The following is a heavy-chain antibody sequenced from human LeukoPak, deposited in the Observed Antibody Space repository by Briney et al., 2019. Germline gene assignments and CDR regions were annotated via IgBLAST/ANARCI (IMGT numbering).Heavy chain of an antibody. CDR2: INPNSGGT. D-gene: IGHD3-10*01. V-gene: IGHV1-2*02. Sequence: LWASVKVSCKASGYTFTGYYMHWVRQAPGQGLEWMGWINPNSGGTNYAQKFQGRVTMTRDTSISTAYMELSRLRSDDTAVYYCARALNSILLWFGEISPLAGFDPWGQGTLVTVSS. CDR1: GYTFTGYY. J-gene: IGHJ5*02. CDR3: ARALNSILLWFGEISPLAGFDP.